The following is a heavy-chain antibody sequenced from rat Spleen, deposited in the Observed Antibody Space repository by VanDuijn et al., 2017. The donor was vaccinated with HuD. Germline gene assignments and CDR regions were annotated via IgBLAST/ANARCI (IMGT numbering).Heavy chain of an antibody. D-gene: IGHD1-4*01. V-gene: IGHV5-25*01. CDR2: ISYNGVST. CDR3: ARPNYPGFNYFDY. Sequence: EVQLVESGGGLVQPGRSLKLSCAASGFTFSNYDMAWVRQAPTKGLEWVASISYNGVSTYYRDSVKGRFTISRDNTKTTLFLQMDSLRSEDTATYYCARPNYPGFNYFDYWGQGVMVTVSS. J-gene: IGHJ2*01. CDR1: GFTFSNYD.